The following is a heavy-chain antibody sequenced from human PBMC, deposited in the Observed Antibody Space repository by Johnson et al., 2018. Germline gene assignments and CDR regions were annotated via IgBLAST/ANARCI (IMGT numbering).Heavy chain of an antibody. CDR2: ISWDGGST. J-gene: IGHJ1*01. Sequence: VQLVESGGVVVQPGGSLSLSCAASGFTFDDYAIHWVRQAPGKGLEWVSLISWDGGSTYYAVPVKVRFTIPRDNSTNSLYLQMNRLRVEDTALSSCAKEEYSNSGAFHHGGQGTLVTVSS. CDR1: GFTFDDYA. D-gene: IGHD6-6*01. V-gene: IGHV3-43D*03. CDR3: AKEEYSNSGAFHH.